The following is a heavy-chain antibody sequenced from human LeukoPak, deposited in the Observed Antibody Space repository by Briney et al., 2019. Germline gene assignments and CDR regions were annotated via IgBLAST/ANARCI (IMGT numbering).Heavy chain of an antibody. V-gene: IGHV1-69*04. CDR1: GGTFSSYA. CDR3: ARAPRTKGQWLAGRHWYFDL. Sequence: GASVKVSCKASGGTFSSYAISWVRQAPGQGLEWMGRIIPILGIANYAQKFQGRVTITADKSTSTAYMELSSLRSEDTAVYYCARAPRTKGQWLAGRHWYFDLWGRGTLVTVSS. D-gene: IGHD6-19*01. CDR2: IIPILGIA. J-gene: IGHJ2*01.